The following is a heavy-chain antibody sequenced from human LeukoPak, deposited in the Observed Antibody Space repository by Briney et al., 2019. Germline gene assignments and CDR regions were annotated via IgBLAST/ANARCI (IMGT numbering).Heavy chain of an antibody. CDR1: GFTFSSYA. CDR2: ISYDGSNK. D-gene: IGHD6-13*01. J-gene: IGHJ4*02. Sequence: GGSLRLSCAASGFTFSSYAMHWVRQAPGKGLEWVAVISYDGSNKYYADSVKGRFTISRDNSKNTLYLQMNSLRAEDTAVYYCAGSAAAAFDYWGQGTLVTVSS. V-gene: IGHV3-30*04. CDR3: AGSAAAAFDY.